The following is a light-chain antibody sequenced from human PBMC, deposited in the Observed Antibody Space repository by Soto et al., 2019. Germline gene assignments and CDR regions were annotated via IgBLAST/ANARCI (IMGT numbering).Light chain of an antibody. CDR2: AAS. J-gene: IGKJ2*01. CDR3: QQSYSTPAT. CDR1: QSISSH. Sequence: DIQMTQSPSSLSASVGDRVTITCRASQSISSHLNWYQQKPGKAPKLLIYAASSLQSGVPSRFSGSGSGTDFTLTISSLQPEDFATYSCQQSYSTPATFGQGTKLEIK. V-gene: IGKV1-39*01.